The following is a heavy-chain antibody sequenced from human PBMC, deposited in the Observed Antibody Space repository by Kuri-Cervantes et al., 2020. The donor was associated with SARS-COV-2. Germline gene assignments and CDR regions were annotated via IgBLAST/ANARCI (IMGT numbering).Heavy chain of an antibody. J-gene: IGHJ4*02. CDR1: GFTFSDYG. D-gene: IGHD4/OR15-4a*01. Sequence: GGSLRLSCEVSGFTFSDYGMHWVRQAPANGLEWVAIISYDGSKRYYTDSVKGRFTISKDISKNTLYLEMNSLRVEDTAVYYCARLLGDYGSSSYDVQYYLDYWGQGTLVTVSS. V-gene: IGHV3-30-3*01. CDR3: ARLLGDYGSSSYDVQYYLDY. CDR2: ISYDGSKR.